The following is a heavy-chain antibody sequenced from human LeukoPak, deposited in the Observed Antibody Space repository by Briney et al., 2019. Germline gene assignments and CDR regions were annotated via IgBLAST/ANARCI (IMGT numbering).Heavy chain of an antibody. Sequence: SETLSLTCTVFGGSFSSYYWSWVRQPAGKGLEWIGRIYTTGTSKYNPSLQSRVTMSVDKSKRQFSLSVTSVTAADTAVYYCARAGDPSYYDRRGYYFAFWGQGIQVTVSS. V-gene: IGHV4-4*07. CDR1: GGSFSSYY. CDR2: IYTTGTS. D-gene: IGHD3-22*01. J-gene: IGHJ4*02. CDR3: ARAGDPSYYDRRGYYFAF.